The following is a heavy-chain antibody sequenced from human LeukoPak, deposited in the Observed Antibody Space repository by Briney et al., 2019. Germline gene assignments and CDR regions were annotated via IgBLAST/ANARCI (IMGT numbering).Heavy chain of an antibody. Sequence: GGSLRLSCAASGFTFSNYGIHWVRQAPGKGLEWVAVIWYDGSNKYCADSVKGRFTISRDNSRNTLSLQMNNLRAEDTAVYYCARDRVTFGGVIVYGDYWGQGTLVTVSS. CDR3: ARDRVTFGGVIVYGDY. CDR2: IWYDGSNK. CDR1: GFTFSNYG. V-gene: IGHV3-33*01. J-gene: IGHJ4*02. D-gene: IGHD3-16*02.